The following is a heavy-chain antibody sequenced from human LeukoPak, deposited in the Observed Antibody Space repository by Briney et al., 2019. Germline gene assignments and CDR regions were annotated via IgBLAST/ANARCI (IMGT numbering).Heavy chain of an antibody. V-gene: IGHV3-23*01. CDR3: AKGHSGYGT. Sequence: GGSLRLSCAASGFTFSSYAMSWVRQAPGKGLEWVSAISGSGSTYYADSVEGRFTNCRDNAKNALYLQMNRLRAEDMAVYYCAKGHSGYGTWGQGTLVTVS. CDR2: ISGSGST. J-gene: IGHJ5*02. CDR1: GFTFSSYA. D-gene: IGHD5-12*01.